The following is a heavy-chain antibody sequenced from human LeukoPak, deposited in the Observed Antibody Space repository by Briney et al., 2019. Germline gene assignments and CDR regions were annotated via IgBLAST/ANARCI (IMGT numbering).Heavy chain of an antibody. CDR1: GGTFSSYA. CDR3: ARYLAVESYYDSSGSPAFDI. J-gene: IGHJ3*02. D-gene: IGHD3-22*01. CDR2: IIPILGVA. Sequence: SVKVSCKASGGTFSSYAISWVRQAPGQGLEWMGRIIPILGVANYAQKFQGRVTITADESTSTAYMELSSLRSEDTAVYYCARYLAVESYYDSSGSPAFDIWGQGTMVTVSS. V-gene: IGHV1-69*04.